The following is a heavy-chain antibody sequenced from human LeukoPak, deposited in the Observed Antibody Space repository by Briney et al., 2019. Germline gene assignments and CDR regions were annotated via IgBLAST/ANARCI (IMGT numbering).Heavy chain of an antibody. V-gene: IGHV1-46*01. CDR1: GYTFSSYH. CDR2: ITPSDGST. CDR3: ARDSYGSDY. D-gene: IGHD5-18*01. J-gene: IGHJ4*02. Sequence: ASVKVSCKSSGYTFSSYHVHWVRHAPGQGLEWMGKITPSDGSTTYAQNFQDRVIMTRDTSSSTVYMQLSSLRSEDTAVYYCARDSYGSDYWGQGTLVTVSS.